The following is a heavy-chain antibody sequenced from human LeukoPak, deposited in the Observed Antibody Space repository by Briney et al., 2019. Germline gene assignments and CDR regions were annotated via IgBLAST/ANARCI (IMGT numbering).Heavy chain of an antibody. V-gene: IGHV3-23*01. J-gene: IGHJ4*02. D-gene: IGHD4-17*01. CDR2: ISGSGGST. CDR3: AKDHTVTNIIDY. Sequence: GGSLRLSCAASGFTFSSYAMSWVRQAPGKGLEWVSAISGSGGSTYYADSAKGRFTISRDNSKNTLYLQMNSLRAEDTAVYYCAKDHTVTNIIDYWGQGTLVTVSS. CDR1: GFTFSSYA.